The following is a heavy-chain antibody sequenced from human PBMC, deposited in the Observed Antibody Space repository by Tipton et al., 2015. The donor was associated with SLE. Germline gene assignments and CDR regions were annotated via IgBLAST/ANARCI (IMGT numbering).Heavy chain of an antibody. D-gene: IGHD3-10*01. CDR3: ARLDHGSGIGS. CDR1: DYSIKNGYN. J-gene: IGHJ4*02. V-gene: IGHV4-38-2*01. Sequence: TLSLTCAVSDYSIKNGYNWGWSRQPPGKGLEWIGTVYHSGSTQYNPSLKSRVTISVDTSKNQFSLKMTSVTAADTAVYHCARLDHGSGIGSWGQGTLVTVSS. CDR2: VYHSGST.